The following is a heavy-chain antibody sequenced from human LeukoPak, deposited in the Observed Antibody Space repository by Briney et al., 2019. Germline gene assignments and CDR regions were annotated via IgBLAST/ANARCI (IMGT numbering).Heavy chain of an antibody. CDR2: INPNSGGT. Sequence: ASVKVSCKASGYTFTGYYMHWVRQAPGQGLEWRGWINPNSGGTNYAQKFQGRVTMTRDTSISTAYMELSRLRSDDTAVYYCARESYYGSGSYGYWGQGTLVTVSS. CDR1: GYTFTGYY. D-gene: IGHD3-10*01. J-gene: IGHJ4*02. CDR3: ARESYYGSGSYGY. V-gene: IGHV1-2*02.